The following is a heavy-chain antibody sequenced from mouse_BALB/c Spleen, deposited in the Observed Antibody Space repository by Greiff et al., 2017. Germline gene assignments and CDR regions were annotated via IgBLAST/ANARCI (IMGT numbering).Heavy chain of an antibody. D-gene: IGHD1-3*01. Sequence: QVQLQQSGAELVRPGASVTLSCKASGYTFTDYEMHWVKQTPVHGLEWIGAIDPETGGTNYNEKFKGKATLTADKSSSTAYMQLSSLTSDDSAVYFCAKKLGWYFDVWGAGTTVTVSS. CDR3: AKKLGWYFDV. J-gene: IGHJ1*01. CDR1: GYTFTDYE. V-gene: IGHV1-15*01. CDR2: IDPETGGT.